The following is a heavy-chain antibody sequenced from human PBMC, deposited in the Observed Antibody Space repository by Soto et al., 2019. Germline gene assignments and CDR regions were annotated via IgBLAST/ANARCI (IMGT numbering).Heavy chain of an antibody. V-gene: IGHV1-69*01. D-gene: IGHD3-22*01. Sequence: QVPLVQSGAEVKKPGSSVKVSCKASGGTFSSYAISWVRQAPGQGLEWMGGIIPIFGTANYAQKFQGRVTITADESTSTAYMELSSLRSEDTAVYYCARVIFEGSYYYDSSGYWDLAPDYWCQGTLVTVSS. CDR3: ARVIFEGSYYYDSSGYWDLAPDY. CDR2: IIPIFGTA. CDR1: GGTFSSYA. J-gene: IGHJ4*02.